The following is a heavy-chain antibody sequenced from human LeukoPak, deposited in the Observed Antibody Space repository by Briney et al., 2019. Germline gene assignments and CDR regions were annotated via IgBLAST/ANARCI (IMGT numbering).Heavy chain of an antibody. CDR2: ISSSSSYI. CDR1: GFAFSSYS. J-gene: IGHJ5*02. CDR3: ARDSSNYERWFDP. V-gene: IGHV3-21*01. D-gene: IGHD4-11*01. Sequence: GGSLRLSCAASGFAFSSYSMNWVRQAPGKGLEWVSSISSSSSYIYYADSVKGRFTISRDNAKNSLYLQMNSLRAEDTAVYYCARDSSNYERWFDPWGQGTLVTVSS.